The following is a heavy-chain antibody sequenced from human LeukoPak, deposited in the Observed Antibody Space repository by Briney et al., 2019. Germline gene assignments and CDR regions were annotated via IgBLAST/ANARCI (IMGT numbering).Heavy chain of an antibody. CDR2: IIPIFGTA. J-gene: IGHJ4*02. CDR1: GYTFTGYY. V-gene: IGHV1-69*05. Sequence: SVKVSCKAAGYTFTGYYMFWVRQAPGQGLEWMGRIIPIFGTANYAQKFQGRVTITTDESTSTAYMELSSLRSEDTAVYYCARAGPLGYCTNGVCPRSNKPFDYWGQGTLVTVSS. CDR3: ARAGPLGYCTNGVCPRSNKPFDY. D-gene: IGHD2-8*01.